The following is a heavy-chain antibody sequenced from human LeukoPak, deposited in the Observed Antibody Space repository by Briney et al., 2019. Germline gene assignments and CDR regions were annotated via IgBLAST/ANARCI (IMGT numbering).Heavy chain of an antibody. Sequence: GGSLRLSCGASGVTFSTYWMTWVRQAPGKGLEWVANIKQDGSEKSYVDSVKGLFTISRDNAKNSLYLQMNSLRAEDTAVYYCATGLWTFGYWGQGTQVTVSS. J-gene: IGHJ4*02. CDR3: ATGLWTFGY. D-gene: IGHD2-21*01. V-gene: IGHV3-7*03. CDR2: IKQDGSEK. CDR1: GVTFSTYW.